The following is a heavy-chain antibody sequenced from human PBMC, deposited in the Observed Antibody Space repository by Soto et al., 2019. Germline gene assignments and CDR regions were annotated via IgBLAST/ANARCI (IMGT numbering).Heavy chain of an antibody. V-gene: IGHV3-30-3*01. CDR1: GFTFSSYA. CDR3: ARDHYDFWSGYCNCFDP. D-gene: IGHD3-3*01. Sequence: QVQLVESGGGVVQPGRSLRLSCAASGFTFSSYAMHWVRQAPGKGLEWVALISYDGSNKYYADSVKGRFTISRANSKNTMYLQMNSLRAEDTAVYSCARDHYDFWSGYCNCFDPWGQGTLVTVSS. J-gene: IGHJ5*02. CDR2: ISYDGSNK.